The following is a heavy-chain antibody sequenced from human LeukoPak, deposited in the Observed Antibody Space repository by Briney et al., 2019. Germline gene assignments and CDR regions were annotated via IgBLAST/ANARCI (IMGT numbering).Heavy chain of an antibody. CDR3: ARDPRYCSSTSCYDPLYYYGMDV. CDR2: IYSGGST. D-gene: IGHD2-2*01. J-gene: IGHJ6*02. V-gene: IGHV3-53*01. Sequence: GGSLRLSCGASGFTVSSNYMSWVRQAPGKGLEWVSVIYSGGSTYYADSVKGRFTISRDNSKNTLYLQMNSLRAEDTAVYYCARDPRYCSSTSCYDPLYYYGMDVWGQGTTVTVSS. CDR1: GFTVSSNY.